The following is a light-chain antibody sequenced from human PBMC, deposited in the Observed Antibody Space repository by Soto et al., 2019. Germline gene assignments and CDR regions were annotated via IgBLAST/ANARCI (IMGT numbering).Light chain of an antibody. V-gene: IGKV3-20*01. J-gene: IGKJ1*01. CDR3: QQYGSSSWT. CDR2: GAS. CDR1: QSVSSSY. Sequence: EIVFTQSPGTLSLSPGERATLSCRASQSVSSSYLAWYQQKPGQAPRLLIYGASSRATGIPDRFSGSGSGTDFTLTISRLEPEDSAVYYCQQYGSSSWTFGQGTKV.